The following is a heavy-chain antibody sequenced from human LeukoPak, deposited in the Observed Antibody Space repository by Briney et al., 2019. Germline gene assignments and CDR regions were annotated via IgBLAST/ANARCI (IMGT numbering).Heavy chain of an antibody. Sequence: ASGKVSCKASGYTFTGYYMHWVRQAPGQGREWMGWINPNSGGTNYAQKFQGRVTMTRDTSISTAYMELSSLRSDDTAVYYCAREPTDGEGGFDYWGQGTLVTVSS. CDR2: INPNSGGT. D-gene: IGHD2-8*01. CDR1: GYTFTGYY. J-gene: IGHJ4*02. V-gene: IGHV1-2*02. CDR3: AREPTDGEGGFDY.